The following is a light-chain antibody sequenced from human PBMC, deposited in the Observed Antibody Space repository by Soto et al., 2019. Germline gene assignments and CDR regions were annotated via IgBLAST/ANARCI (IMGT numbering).Light chain of an antibody. CDR3: PAWDSSTVV. CDR1: KSGDKY. V-gene: IGLV3-1*01. Sequence: SYELTQPPSVSVSPGQTASITCSGDKSGDKYACWYQQKPGQSPVLVIYQDSKRPSGIPERFSGSNSGNTATLTISGTQAMDEADYYCPAWDSSTVVFGGGTKLTVL. CDR2: QDS. J-gene: IGLJ2*01.